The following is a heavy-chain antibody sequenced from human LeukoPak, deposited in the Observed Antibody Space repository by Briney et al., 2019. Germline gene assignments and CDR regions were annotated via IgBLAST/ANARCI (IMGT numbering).Heavy chain of an antibody. D-gene: IGHD3-10*01. Sequence: SETLSLTCTVSGDSISSSSYYWGWIRQPPGKGLEWIGSVHHSGSTYYTPPLKSRVTISVDTSKNQFSLKLSSVTAADTAVYQCARLYYYGSGSYLSGFDIWGQGTMVTVSS. CDR3: ARLYYYGSGSYLSGFDI. V-gene: IGHV4-39*01. J-gene: IGHJ3*02. CDR2: VHHSGST. CDR1: GDSISSSSYY.